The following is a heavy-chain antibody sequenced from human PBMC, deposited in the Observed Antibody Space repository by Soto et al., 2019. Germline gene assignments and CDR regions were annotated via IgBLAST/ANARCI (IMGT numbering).Heavy chain of an antibody. Sequence: PGGSLRLSCAASGFTFDDYSMHWVRQAPGKGLEWVSLISWDGGSTYYADSVKGRFTISRDNSKNSLYLQMNSLTTEDTAFYYYGKDGVVSDYTNFDYWGLVALVSVSS. CDR3: GKDGVVSDYTNFDY. CDR2: ISWDGGST. V-gene: IGHV3-43*01. CDR1: GFTFDDYS. J-gene: IGHJ4*02. D-gene: IGHD4-17*01.